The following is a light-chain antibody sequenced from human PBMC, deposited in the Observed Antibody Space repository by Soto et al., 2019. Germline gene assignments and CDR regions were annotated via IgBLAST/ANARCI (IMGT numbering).Light chain of an antibody. CDR3: QKYNSAPLT. Sequence: DIQLTQSPSTLSASVGDRVTITCRASQSLNNRLAWYQQKPGKAPKLLIYDASTLESGVSSRFSGTGSETECTLTITDLQADDLATYYCQKYNSAPLTFGGGTKVDIK. J-gene: IGKJ4*01. V-gene: IGKV1-5*01. CDR2: DAS. CDR1: QSLNNR.